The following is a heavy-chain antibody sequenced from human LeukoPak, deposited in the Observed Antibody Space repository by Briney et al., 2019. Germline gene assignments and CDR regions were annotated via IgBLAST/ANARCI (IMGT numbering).Heavy chain of an antibody. CDR2: IYRTGST. Sequence: SETQSLTCTVSGGSISSGSYYWSWIRQPAGKGLEWIGRIYRTGSTEFSPSLKSRVTISVDTSKNQFSLKLRSVTAADTAVYYCAAESDSAWFTGGDFDYWGQGTLVTVSS. CDR3: AAESDSAWFTGGDFDY. J-gene: IGHJ4*02. CDR1: GGSISSGSYY. D-gene: IGHD2-8*02. V-gene: IGHV4-61*02.